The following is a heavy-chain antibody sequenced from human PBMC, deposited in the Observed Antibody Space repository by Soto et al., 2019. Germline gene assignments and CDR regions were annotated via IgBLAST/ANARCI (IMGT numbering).Heavy chain of an antibody. Sequence: GGSLRLSCAASGFTFSSYGMHWVRQAPGKGLEWVAVIWYDGSNKYYADSVKGRFTISRDNSKNTLYLQMNSLRAEDTAVYYCAKDYCSGGSCYSGWGQGTLVTVSS. J-gene: IGHJ4*02. CDR2: IWYDGSNK. CDR1: GFTFSSYG. CDR3: AKDYCSGGSCYSG. D-gene: IGHD2-15*01. V-gene: IGHV3-33*06.